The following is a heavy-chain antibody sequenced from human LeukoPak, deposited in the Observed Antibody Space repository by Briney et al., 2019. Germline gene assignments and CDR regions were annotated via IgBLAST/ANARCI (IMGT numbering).Heavy chain of an antibody. CDR2: ISWNGGST. CDR3: ARHNQYIYAYYYMDV. Sequence: GGSLRLSCAASGFTFDDYGMSWVRQAPGKGLEWVSGISWNGGSTGYADSVKGRFTISRDNAKKFLYLQMNGLRAEDTAFYYCARHNQYIYAYYYMDVWGRGTTVTVSS. J-gene: IGHJ6*03. D-gene: IGHD5-18*01. CDR1: GFTFDDYG. V-gene: IGHV3-20*04.